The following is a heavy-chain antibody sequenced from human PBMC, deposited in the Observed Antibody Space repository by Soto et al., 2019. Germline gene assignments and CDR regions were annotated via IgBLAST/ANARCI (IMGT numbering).Heavy chain of an antibody. CDR3: ARSQGGSSSLDIYYYYYYGMDV. D-gene: IGHD2-15*01. CDR1: GGTFSSYA. Sequence: QVQLVQSGAEVKKPGSSVKVSCKAPGGTFSSYAISWVRQAPGQGLEWMGGIIPIFGTANNAQKFQGRVTRTADESTSTGYMERSSLRSEDTAVYYCARSQGGSSSLDIYYYYYYGMDVWGQGTTVTVSS. CDR2: IIPIFGTA. V-gene: IGHV1-69*01. J-gene: IGHJ6*02.